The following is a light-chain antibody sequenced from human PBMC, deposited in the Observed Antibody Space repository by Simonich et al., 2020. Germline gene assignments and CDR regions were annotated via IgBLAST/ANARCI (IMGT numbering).Light chain of an antibody. Sequence: EIVLTQSPATLSLSPGERATLSCRASQSVSSYLSWYQPKPGQAPMRLIYDASNRATGIPARFSGSGSGTDFTLTISSLEPEDFAVYYCQQRSNWPPYTFGQGTKLEIK. J-gene: IGKJ2*01. CDR3: QQRSNWPPYT. CDR1: QSVSSY. V-gene: IGKV3-11*01. CDR2: DAS.